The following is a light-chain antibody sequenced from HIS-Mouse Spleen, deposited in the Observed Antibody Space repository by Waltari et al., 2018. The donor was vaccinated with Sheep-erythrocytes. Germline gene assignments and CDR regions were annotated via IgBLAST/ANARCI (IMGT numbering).Light chain of an antibody. CDR2: EVS. CDR3: CSYAGSYNHV. Sequence: QSALTQPRSVSGSPGQSVTISCTGTSSDVGGYNYVSWYQQHPGKAPKLMIYEVSKRPAGVPDRFSGSKSGNPASLTISGLQAEDEADYYCCSYAGSYNHVFATGTKVTVL. J-gene: IGLJ1*01. CDR1: SSDVGGYNY. V-gene: IGLV2-11*01.